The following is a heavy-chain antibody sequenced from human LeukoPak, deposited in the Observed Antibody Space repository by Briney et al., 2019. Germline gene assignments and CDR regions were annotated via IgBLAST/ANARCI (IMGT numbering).Heavy chain of an antibody. D-gene: IGHD5-24*01. CDR1: GGSISSYY. J-gene: IGHJ4*02. V-gene: IGHV4-4*07. CDR2: IYISGST. Sequence: SETLSLTCTVSGGSISSYYWSWIRQPAGKGLEWIGRIYISGSTNYNPSLKSRVTMSVGTSKNQFSLKLRSVTAADTAVYYCARDGYNFPFGYWGQGTLVTVSS. CDR3: ARDGYNFPFGY.